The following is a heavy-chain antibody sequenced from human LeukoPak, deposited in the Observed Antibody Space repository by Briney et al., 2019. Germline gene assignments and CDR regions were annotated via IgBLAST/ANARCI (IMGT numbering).Heavy chain of an antibody. Sequence: GGSLRLSCAASGFTVSSNYMSWVRQAPGKGLEWVSVIYSGGSTYYADSVKGRFTISRDNAKDSLYLQMNSLRAEDTAGYSCARERERFLNFWGQGTLVTVSS. CDR3: ARERERFLNF. J-gene: IGHJ4*02. V-gene: IGHV3-66*01. CDR1: GFTVSSNY. D-gene: IGHD3-3*01. CDR2: IYSGGST.